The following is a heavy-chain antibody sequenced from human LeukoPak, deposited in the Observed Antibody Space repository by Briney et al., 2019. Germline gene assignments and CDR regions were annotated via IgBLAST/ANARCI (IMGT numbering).Heavy chain of an antibody. CDR2: ISTSGGST. Sequence: GGSLRLSCAASGFTFSSYAMSWVRQAPGKGLEWVSGISTSGGSTSYADSVKGRFTISRDNPRNTLYMQMNSLRAEDTAVYYCAIIHRYYDGSGYWVQWGQGTLVTVSS. CDR3: AIIHRYYDGSGYWVQ. CDR1: GFTFSSYA. V-gene: IGHV3-23*01. J-gene: IGHJ4*02. D-gene: IGHD3-22*01.